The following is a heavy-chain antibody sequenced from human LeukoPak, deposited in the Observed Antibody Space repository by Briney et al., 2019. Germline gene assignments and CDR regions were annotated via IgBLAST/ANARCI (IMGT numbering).Heavy chain of an antibody. D-gene: IGHD3-10*01. CDR2: IDWDDDK. Sequence: SGPALVKPTQTLTLTCTFSGFSLSTSGMCVSWIRQPPGKALEWLARIDWDDDKYYSTSLKTRLTISKDTSKNQVVLTMTNMDPVDTATYYCARNTLVRGVPYFDYWGQGTLVTASS. CDR1: GFSLSTSGMC. J-gene: IGHJ4*02. V-gene: IGHV2-70*11. CDR3: ARNTLVRGVPYFDY.